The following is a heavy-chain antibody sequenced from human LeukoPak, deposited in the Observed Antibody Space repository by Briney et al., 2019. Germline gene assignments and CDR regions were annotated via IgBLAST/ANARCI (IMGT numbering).Heavy chain of an antibody. Sequence: SSETLSLTCTVSGGSISSSSYYWSWIRQPAGKGLEWIGRIYTSGSTNYNPSLKSRVTMSVDTSKNQFSLKLSSVTAADTAVYYCARGLGAMGVDYWGQGTLVTVSS. CDR1: GGSISSSSYY. V-gene: IGHV4-61*02. CDR3: ARGLGAMGVDY. D-gene: IGHD1-26*01. J-gene: IGHJ4*02. CDR2: IYTSGST.